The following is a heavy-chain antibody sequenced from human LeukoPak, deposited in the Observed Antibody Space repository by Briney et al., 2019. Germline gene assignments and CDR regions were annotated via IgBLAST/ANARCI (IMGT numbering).Heavy chain of an antibody. Sequence: GGSLRLSCAASGFTFSSYSMNWVRQAPGKGLEWVSSISSSSYIYYADSVKGRFTISRDNAKNSLYLQMNSLRAEDTAVYYCARDLSLYMPDAFDIWGQGTMVTVSS. CDR1: GFTFSSYS. V-gene: IGHV3-21*01. J-gene: IGHJ3*02. D-gene: IGHD2-8*01. CDR2: ISSSSYI. CDR3: ARDLSLYMPDAFDI.